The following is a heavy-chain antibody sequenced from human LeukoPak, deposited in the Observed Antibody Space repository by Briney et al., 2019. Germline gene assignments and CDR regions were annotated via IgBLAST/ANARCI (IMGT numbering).Heavy chain of an antibody. CDR1: GGSISSYY. J-gene: IGHJ4*02. CDR2: IYYSGST. D-gene: IGHD6-13*01. CDR3: ARATLDSIAAAGNFDY. V-gene: IGHV4-59*01. Sequence: SETLSLTCTVSGGSISSYYWSWIRQPPGKGLEWIGYIYYSGSTNYNPSLKSRVTISVDTSKNQFSLKLSSVTAADTAVYYCARATLDSIAAAGNFDYGGPATSATVSS.